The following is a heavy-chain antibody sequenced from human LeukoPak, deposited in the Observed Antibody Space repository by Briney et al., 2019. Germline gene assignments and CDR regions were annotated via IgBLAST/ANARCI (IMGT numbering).Heavy chain of an antibody. J-gene: IGHJ6*03. CDR2: IYSSGNT. D-gene: IGHD4-17*01. CDR3: ARGTTVYYYYYYYMDV. Sequence: PSETLSLTCTVSGGSISSFYWSWIRQPAGKGLEWIGRIYSSGNTNYNPSLKSRVTISVDTSKNQFSLKLSSVTAADTAMYYCARGTTVYYYYYYYMDVWGKGTTVTISS. CDR1: GGSISSFY. V-gene: IGHV4-4*07.